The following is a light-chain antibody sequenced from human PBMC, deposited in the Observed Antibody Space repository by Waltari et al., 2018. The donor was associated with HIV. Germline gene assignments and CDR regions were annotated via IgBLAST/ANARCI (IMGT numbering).Light chain of an antibody. CDR1: QNIDRY. CDR3: QQSYSGLLYT. J-gene: IGKJ2*01. V-gene: IGKV1-39*01. CDR2: AAT. Sequence: IRMTQSPSSLSASVGGRVVITCRARQNIDRYVNWYLFKPGQAPKLLVFAATSLHSGASSRFFGGGSGTDFTLAISDLRREDVGTYFCQQSYSGLLYTFGQGTKLEIK.